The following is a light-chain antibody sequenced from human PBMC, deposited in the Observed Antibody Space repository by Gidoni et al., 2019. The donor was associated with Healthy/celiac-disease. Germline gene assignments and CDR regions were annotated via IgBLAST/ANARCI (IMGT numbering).Light chain of an antibody. CDR2: DAS. J-gene: IGKJ4*01. V-gene: IGKV3-11*01. Sequence: EIVLTPSPATLSLSPGERATLSCRASQSVSSYLAWYQQKPGQAPRLLIYDASNRSTGIPARFSGSGSGTDFTLTISSLEPEDFAVYYCQQRSNWPPKLTFXGXTKVEIK. CDR3: QQRSNWPPKLT. CDR1: QSVSSY.